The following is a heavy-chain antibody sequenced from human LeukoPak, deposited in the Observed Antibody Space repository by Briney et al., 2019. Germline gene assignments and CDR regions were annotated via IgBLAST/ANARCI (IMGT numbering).Heavy chain of an antibody. D-gene: IGHD1-20*01. Sequence: TLSLTCTVSGGSISSYYWSWIWQPPGKGLEWIGYIYYSGSTNYNPSLKSRVTISVDTSKNQYSLKLSSVTAADTAVYYCARDHPYNWNYFDYWGQGTLVTVSS. V-gene: IGHV4-59*01. J-gene: IGHJ4*02. CDR3: ARDHPYNWNYFDY. CDR2: IYYSGST. CDR1: GGSISSYY.